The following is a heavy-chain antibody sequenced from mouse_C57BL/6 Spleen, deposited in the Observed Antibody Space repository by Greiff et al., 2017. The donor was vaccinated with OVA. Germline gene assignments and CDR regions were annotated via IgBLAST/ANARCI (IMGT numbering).Heavy chain of an antibody. Sequence: DVQLQESGPGLVKPSQSLSLTCSVTGYSITSGYYWNWIRQFPGNKLEWMGYISYDGSNNYNPSLKNRISITRDTSKNQFFLKLNSVTTEDTATYYCASLYDGYYGFAYWGQGTLVTVSA. CDR3: ASLYDGYYGFAY. D-gene: IGHD2-3*01. CDR1: GYSITSGYY. CDR2: ISYDGSN. V-gene: IGHV3-6*01. J-gene: IGHJ3*01.